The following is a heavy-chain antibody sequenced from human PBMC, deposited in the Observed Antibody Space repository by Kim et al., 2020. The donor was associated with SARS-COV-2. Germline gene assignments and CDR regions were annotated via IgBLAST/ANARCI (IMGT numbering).Heavy chain of an antibody. J-gene: IGHJ4*02. CDR2: IDPSDSYT. D-gene: IGHD1-20*01. CDR3: ASSRDNWNAPEDY. Sequence: GESLKISCKGSGYSFTSYWISWVRQMPGKGLEWMGRIDPSDSYTNYSPSFQGHVTISADKSISTAYLQWSSLKASDTAMYYCASSRDNWNAPEDYWGQGTLVTVSS. V-gene: IGHV5-10-1*01. CDR1: GYSFTSYW.